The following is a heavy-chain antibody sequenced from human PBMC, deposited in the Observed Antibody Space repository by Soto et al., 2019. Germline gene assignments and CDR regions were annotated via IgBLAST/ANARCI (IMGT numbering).Heavy chain of an antibody. Sequence: QVQLQESGPGLVKPSQTLSLTCTVSGGSISSGGYYWSWIRQHPGKGLEWIGYIYYSGSTYYNPSLKSRVTISVDTSKNKFSLKLSSVTAADTAVYYCARDRYSSSWWEGKAGWFDPWGQGTLVTVSS. CDR3: ARDRYSSSWWEGKAGWFDP. V-gene: IGHV4-31*03. J-gene: IGHJ5*02. CDR1: GGSISSGGYY. CDR2: IYYSGST. D-gene: IGHD6-13*01.